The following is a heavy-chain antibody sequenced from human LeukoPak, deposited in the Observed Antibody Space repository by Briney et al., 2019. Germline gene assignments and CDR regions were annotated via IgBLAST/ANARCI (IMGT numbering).Heavy chain of an antibody. Sequence: ASVKVSCKASGYTFTGYYMHWVRQAPGQGLEWMGWINPNSGGTNYAQKFQGRVTMTRDTSISTAYMELSRLRSDDTAVYYCARGVSSWYPPQGDAFDIWGQGTMVTVSS. J-gene: IGHJ3*02. D-gene: IGHD6-13*01. CDR2: INPNSGGT. V-gene: IGHV1-2*02. CDR1: GYTFTGYY. CDR3: ARGVSSWYPPQGDAFDI.